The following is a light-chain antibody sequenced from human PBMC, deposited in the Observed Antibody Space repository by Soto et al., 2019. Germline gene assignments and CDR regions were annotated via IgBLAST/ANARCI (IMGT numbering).Light chain of an antibody. CDR1: SRDVGGYKF. Sequence: QSALTQPASMSGSPGQSITISCTGTSRDVGGYKFVSWYQHHPGKAPKLIIYDVINRPSGVSNRFSGSKSGNTASLTISGLQPEDEADYYCSSYTGSSTSGVFGGGTKLTVL. J-gene: IGLJ3*02. V-gene: IGLV2-14*03. CDR3: SSYTGSSTSGV. CDR2: DVI.